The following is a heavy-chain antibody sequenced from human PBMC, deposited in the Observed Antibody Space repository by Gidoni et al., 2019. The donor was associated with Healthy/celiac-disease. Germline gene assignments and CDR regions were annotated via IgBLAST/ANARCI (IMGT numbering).Heavy chain of an antibody. CDR3: ARDGSTVTTAPDAFDI. D-gene: IGHD4-17*01. V-gene: IGHV3-53*02. J-gene: IGHJ3*02. CDR1: GFTVSSNY. CDR2: IYSGGST. Sequence: EVQLVETVGGLIQPGGSLRLSCAASGFTVSSNYMSWVRQAPGKGLEWVSVIYSGGSTYYADSVKGRFTISRDNSKNTLYLQMNSLRAEDTAVYYCARDGSTVTTAPDAFDIWGQGTMVTVSS.